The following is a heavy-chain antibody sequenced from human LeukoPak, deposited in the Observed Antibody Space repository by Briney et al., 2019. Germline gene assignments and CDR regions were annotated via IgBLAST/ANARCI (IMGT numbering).Heavy chain of an antibody. CDR3: ARGLYYDSSGQTDY. CDR1: GFSFSSYA. V-gene: IGHV3-30*04. J-gene: IGHJ4*02. D-gene: IGHD3-22*01. CDR2: ISYDGSNK. Sequence: GGSLRLSCATSGFSFSSYAMSWVRQAPGKGLEWVAVISYDGSNKYYADSVKGRFTISRDNSKNTLYLQMNSLRAEDTAVYYCARGLYYDSSGQTDYWGQGTLVTVSS.